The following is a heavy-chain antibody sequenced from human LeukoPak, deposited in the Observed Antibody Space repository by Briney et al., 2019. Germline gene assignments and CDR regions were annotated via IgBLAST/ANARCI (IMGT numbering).Heavy chain of an antibody. CDR1: GFTFSSYG. V-gene: IGHV3-30*18. CDR3: AKDGRDYGDYVDY. CDR2: ISYDGSNK. D-gene: IGHD4-17*01. Sequence: GGSLRLSCAASGFTFSSYGMHWVRQAPGKGLEWVAVISYDGSNKYYADSVKGRFTISRDNSKNTLYLRMNSLRAEDTAVYYCAKDGRDYGDYVDYWGQGTLVTVSS. J-gene: IGHJ4*02.